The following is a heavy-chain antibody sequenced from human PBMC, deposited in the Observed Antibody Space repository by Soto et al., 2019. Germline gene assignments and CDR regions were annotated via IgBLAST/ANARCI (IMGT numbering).Heavy chain of an antibody. V-gene: IGHV1-3*01. J-gene: IGHJ5*02. Sequence: ASVKVSCKASGYTFTSYAMHWVRQAPGQRLEWMGWINAGNGNTKYSQKFQGRVTITRDTSASTAYMELSSLRSEDTAVYYCARDPDITIFGVVNWFDPWGQGTLVTVSS. CDR2: INAGNGNT. D-gene: IGHD3-3*01. CDR1: GYTFTSYA. CDR3: ARDPDITIFGVVNWFDP.